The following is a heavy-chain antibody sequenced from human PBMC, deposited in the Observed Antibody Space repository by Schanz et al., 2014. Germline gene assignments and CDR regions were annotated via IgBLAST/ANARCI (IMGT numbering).Heavy chain of an antibody. J-gene: IGHJ6*02. CDR2: IWYDGSNK. CDR1: VFTVNTHY. Sequence: VQLVESGGGLIQPGGSLRLSCAVSVFTVNTHYMSWVRQAPGKGLEWVAVIWYDGSNKDYADSVKGRFTISRDNSKNTLYLQMNSLRAEDTAVYYCARPLGPNYYYYGLDVWGQGTTVTVSS. CDR3: ARPLGPNYYYYGLDV. V-gene: IGHV3-33*08.